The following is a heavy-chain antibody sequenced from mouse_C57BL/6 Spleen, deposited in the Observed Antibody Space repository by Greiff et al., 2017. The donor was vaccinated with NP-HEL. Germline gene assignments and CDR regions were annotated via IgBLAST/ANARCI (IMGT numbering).Heavy chain of an antibody. D-gene: IGHD1-1*01. CDR1: GYAFSSSW. J-gene: IGHJ3*01. Sequence: QVQLQQSGPELVKPGASVKISCKASGYAFSSSWMNWVKQRPGKGLEWIGRIYPGDGDTNYNGKFKGKATLTADKSSSTAYMQLSSLTSEDSAVYFCALYYYGSSYGFAYWGQGTLVTVSA. CDR2: IYPGDGDT. CDR3: ALYYYGSSYGFAY. V-gene: IGHV1-82*01.